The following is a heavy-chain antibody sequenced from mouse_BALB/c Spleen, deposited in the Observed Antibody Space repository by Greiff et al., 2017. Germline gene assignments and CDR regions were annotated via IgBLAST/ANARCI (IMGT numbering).Heavy chain of an antibody. V-gene: IGHV7-3*02. D-gene: IGHD1-1*01. Sequence: EVKLMESGGGLVQPGGSLRLSCATSGFTFTDYYMSWVRQPPGKALEWLGFIRNKANGYTTEYSASVKVRFTISRDNSKSILYLQMNTLRAEDSATYYCARDPYGTPDYIAYWGQGTALTVSS. J-gene: IGHJ2*01. CDR3: ARDPYGTPDYIAY. CDR2: IRNKANGYTT. CDR1: GFTFTDYY.